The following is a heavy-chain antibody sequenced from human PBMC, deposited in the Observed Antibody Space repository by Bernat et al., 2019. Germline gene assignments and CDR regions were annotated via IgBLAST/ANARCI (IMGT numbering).Heavy chain of an antibody. D-gene: IGHD2-2*01. V-gene: IGHV3-33*01. CDR3: ASIVVVPAAIYGSPVGWFDP. Sequence: QVQLVESGGGVVQPGRSLRLSCAASGFTFSSYGMHWVRQAPGKGLEWVAVIWYDGSNKYYADSVKGRFTISRHNSKNTLYLQMNSLRAEDTAVYYCASIVVVPAAIYGSPVGWFDPWGQGTLVTVSS. CDR2: IWYDGSNK. J-gene: IGHJ5*02. CDR1: GFTFSSYG.